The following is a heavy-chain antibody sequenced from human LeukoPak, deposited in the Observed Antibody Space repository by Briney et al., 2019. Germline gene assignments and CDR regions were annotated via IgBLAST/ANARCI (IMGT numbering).Heavy chain of an antibody. Sequence: GRSLRLSCAASGFTFSSYGMHWVRQAPGKGREWVAVIWYDGSNKYYVDSVKGRFTISRDNAKNSLYLQMNSLRAEDTAVYYCARDLSGSYYTYFDYWGQGTLVTVSS. CDR1: GFTFSSYG. J-gene: IGHJ4*02. CDR3: ARDLSGSYYTYFDY. D-gene: IGHD3-10*01. V-gene: IGHV3-33*01. CDR2: IWYDGSNK.